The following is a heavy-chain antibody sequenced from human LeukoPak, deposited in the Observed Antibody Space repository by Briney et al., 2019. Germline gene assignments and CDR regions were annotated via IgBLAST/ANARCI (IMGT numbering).Heavy chain of an antibody. V-gene: IGHV3-64*01. J-gene: IGHJ6*03. Sequence: GGSLRLSCAASGFTFSSYAMHWVRQAPGKGLEYVSAISSNGGSTYYANSVKGRFTISRYNSKNTLYLQMGSLRAEDMAVYYCARDPYSNSPYYYMDVWGKGTTVTVSS. CDR2: ISSNGGST. D-gene: IGHD4-11*01. CDR3: ARDPYSNSPYYYMDV. CDR1: GFTFSSYA.